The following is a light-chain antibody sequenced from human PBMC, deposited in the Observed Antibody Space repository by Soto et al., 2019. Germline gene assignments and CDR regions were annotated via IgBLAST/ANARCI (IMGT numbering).Light chain of an antibody. V-gene: IGKV1-5*03. CDR1: QSISSW. CDR2: KAS. J-gene: IGKJ1*01. CDR3: QQYNSYSRT. Sequence: EILMTQAPSTLSASVGDRVTITSRASQSISSWLAWYQQKPGKAPKLLIYKASSLESGVPSRFSGSGSGTEFTLTISSLQPDDFATYYCQQYNSYSRTFGQGTKVDIK.